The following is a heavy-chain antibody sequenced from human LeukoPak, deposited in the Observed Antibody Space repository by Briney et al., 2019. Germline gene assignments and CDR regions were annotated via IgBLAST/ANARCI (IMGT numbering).Heavy chain of an antibody. D-gene: IGHD3-16*01. CDR3: ARRLGVPPGGRYFDL. CDR1: GGSISSYY. J-gene: IGHJ2*01. V-gene: IGHV4-4*09. CDR2: IYTSGST. Sequence: SETLSLTCTVSGGSISSYYWIWMRQPSGKGLVGIGYIYTSGSTNYTPSLKSRVTISVDTSKKQFSLKLSSVTAADTAVYYCARRLGVPPGGRYFDLWGRGTLVTVSS.